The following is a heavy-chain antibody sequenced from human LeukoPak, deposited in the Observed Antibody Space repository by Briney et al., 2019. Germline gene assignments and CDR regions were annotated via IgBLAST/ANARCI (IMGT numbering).Heavy chain of an antibody. J-gene: IGHJ6*02. Sequence: GESLQISCKGSGCIFTNYWIGGVRQLPAKGLEWMGIIYPGDSDTRYSPSFQGQVTMSADKSISTAYLQWSSLKASDSAMYYCARTGAYCSGNTCYGDGMDVWGQGTTVTVSS. D-gene: IGHD2-2*01. V-gene: IGHV5-51*01. CDR2: IYPGDSDT. CDR3: ARTGAYCSGNTCYGDGMDV. CDR1: GCIFTNYW.